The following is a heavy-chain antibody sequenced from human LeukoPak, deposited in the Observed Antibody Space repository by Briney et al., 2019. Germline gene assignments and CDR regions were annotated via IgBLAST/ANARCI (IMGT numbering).Heavy chain of an antibody. Sequence: GGSLRLSCAASGFTFSTYGMHWVRQAPGKGLEWVAFIRSDGSNKYYAVSVKGRFTICRDKSKNTLYLQMNRLRAEDTALYYCAKDQSITTIVGQEYYFDYWGQGTLVTVSS. CDR1: GFTFSTYG. D-gene: IGHD3-22*01. V-gene: IGHV3-30*02. J-gene: IGHJ4*02. CDR2: IRSDGSNK. CDR3: AKDQSITTIVGQEYYFDY.